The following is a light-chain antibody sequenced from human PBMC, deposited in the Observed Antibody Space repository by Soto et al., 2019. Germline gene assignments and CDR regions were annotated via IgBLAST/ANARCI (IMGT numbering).Light chain of an antibody. CDR2: GAS. Sequence: VLTQSPGTLSLSPGERATLSCRASQSVSSSYLAWYQQKPGQAPRLLIYGASSRATGIPDRFSGSGSGTDFTLTISRLEPEDFAVYYCQQYGSSPQTFGQGTKVDIK. CDR3: QQYGSSPQT. J-gene: IGKJ1*01. V-gene: IGKV3-20*01. CDR1: QSVSSSY.